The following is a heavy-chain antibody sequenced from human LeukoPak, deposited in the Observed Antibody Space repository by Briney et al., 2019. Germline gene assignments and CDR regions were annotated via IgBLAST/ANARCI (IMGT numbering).Heavy chain of an antibody. CDR2: INQDGSEK. V-gene: IGHV3-7*03. CDR3: ASHSIAVAGDY. J-gene: IGHJ4*02. CDR1: GFTFSSYW. Sequence: GGTLRLSCAASGFTFSSYWMSWVRQAPGKGLEWGANINQDGSEKYYVDSVKGRFTISIDNPKNSLYLQMNSLRAEDTAVYYCASHSIAVAGDYWGQGTLVTVSS. D-gene: IGHD6-19*01.